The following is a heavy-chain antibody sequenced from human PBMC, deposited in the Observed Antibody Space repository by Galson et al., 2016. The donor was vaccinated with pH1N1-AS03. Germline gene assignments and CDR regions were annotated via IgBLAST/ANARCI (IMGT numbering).Heavy chain of an antibody. Sequence: SVKVSCKASGGTFNKYAITWVRQAPGQGLEWMGGIIPIFGNSDYAQKFQGRVTISTDKSTTTAYMELSSLRSEDTAVYYCVSGDGGNNFDFWGQGTLVTVSS. D-gene: IGHD4-23*01. CDR2: IIPIFGNS. CDR3: VSGDGGNNFDF. CDR1: GGTFNKYA. J-gene: IGHJ4*02. V-gene: IGHV1-69*05.